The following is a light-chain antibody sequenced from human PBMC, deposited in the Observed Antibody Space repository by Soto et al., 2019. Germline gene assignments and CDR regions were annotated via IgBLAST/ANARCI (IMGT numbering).Light chain of an antibody. CDR3: QQRSVWPLT. Sequence: EIVLTQFPATLSLSPGDGATLSCRASQSVSSYLAWYQQKRDQAPRLLIYDSSHRATGVPARFSGSGSGTDFSLIISSLEPEDFAVYYCQQRSVWPLTFGGGTKVDIK. CDR2: DSS. V-gene: IGKV3-11*01. CDR1: QSVSSY. J-gene: IGKJ4*01.